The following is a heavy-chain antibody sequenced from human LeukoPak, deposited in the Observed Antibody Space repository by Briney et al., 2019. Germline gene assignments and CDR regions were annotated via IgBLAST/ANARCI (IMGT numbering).Heavy chain of an antibody. Sequence: KPSETLSLTCPVSGGSISSYYWRWLRQPPGKGLEWIGYIYYSGSTNYNPSLKSRVTISVDTSKNQFSLKLSSVTAADTAVYYCAREDTAKDAFDIWGQGTMVTVSS. J-gene: IGHJ3*02. CDR2: IYYSGST. CDR3: AREDTAKDAFDI. V-gene: IGHV4-59*01. D-gene: IGHD5-18*01. CDR1: GGSISSYY.